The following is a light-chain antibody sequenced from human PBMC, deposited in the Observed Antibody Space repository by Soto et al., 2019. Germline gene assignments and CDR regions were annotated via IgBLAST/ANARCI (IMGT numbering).Light chain of an antibody. V-gene: IGKV1D-12*01. J-gene: IGKJ1*01. CDR1: QAISTW. Sequence: DLQMTPSPSSVSASVGDRVTITCRASQAISTWLAWYQQKPGKAPKLLIYAASNLQTGVPSRFSGSGSGTDFTLTISSLQPEDFATYYCQQANSFPRTFGEGTKVEIK. CDR3: QQANSFPRT. CDR2: AAS.